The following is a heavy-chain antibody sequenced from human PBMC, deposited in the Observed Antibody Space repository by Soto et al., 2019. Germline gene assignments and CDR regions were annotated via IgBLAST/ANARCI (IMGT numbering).Heavy chain of an antibody. CDR1: GFSFSGYY. V-gene: IGHV1-2*02. CDR3: AKDLTRQLAYWLDP. CDR2: INAHSGGT. J-gene: IGHJ5*02. D-gene: IGHD6-6*01. Sequence: ASVKVSCKASGFSFSGYYIHWLRQAPGQGLEWMGWINAHSGGTEYAQKFQGRVTLTRDTSIATAYLTLTSLTSDDTALYYCAKDLTRQLAYWLDPWGQGTQVTVSS.